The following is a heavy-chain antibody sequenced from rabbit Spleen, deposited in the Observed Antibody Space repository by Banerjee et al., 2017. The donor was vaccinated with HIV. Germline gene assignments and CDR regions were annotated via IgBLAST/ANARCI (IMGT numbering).Heavy chain of an antibody. D-gene: IGHD8-1*01. Sequence: QSLEESGGDLVKPGASLTLTCTASGFSFSNNHYICWFRQPPGKGLEWIACIVGGSSAFSYFASWAKGRFTISKTSSTTVTLQMTSLTAADTATYFCARDSGSSFSSYGMDLWGPGTLVTVS. V-gene: IGHV1S40*01. J-gene: IGHJ6*01. CDR3: ARDSGSSFSSYGMDL. CDR1: GFSFSNNHY. CDR2: IVGGSSAFS.